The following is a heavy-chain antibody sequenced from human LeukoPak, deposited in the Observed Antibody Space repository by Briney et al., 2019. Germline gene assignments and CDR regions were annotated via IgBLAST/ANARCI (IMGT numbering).Heavy chain of an antibody. J-gene: IGHJ4*02. Sequence: SETLSLTCTVSGGSISSSSYYWGWIRQPPGKGLEWFGSIYYSGSTYYNPSLKSRVTISVDASKNQFSLKLSSVTAADTAVYYCARDGGTKWELQDLFDYWGQGTLVTVSS. CDR2: IYYSGST. V-gene: IGHV4-39*07. CDR1: GGSISSSSYY. D-gene: IGHD1-26*01. CDR3: ARDGGTKWELQDLFDY.